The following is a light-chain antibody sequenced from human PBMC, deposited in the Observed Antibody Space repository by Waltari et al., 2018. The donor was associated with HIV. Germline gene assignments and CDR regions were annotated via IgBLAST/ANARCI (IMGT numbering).Light chain of an antibody. CDR2: AVS. CDR3: SSYATNTFAV. Sequence: QSALTQAASVSGSPGQSVTISCTGSSSDVGGYNYVSWYQQHPGKAPKLLLFAVSNRPSGVSNRFSGSKSGNTASLTISGLQVEDEADYYCSSYATNTFAVFGGGTKLTVL. J-gene: IGLJ2*01. V-gene: IGLV2-14*01. CDR1: SSDVGGYNY.